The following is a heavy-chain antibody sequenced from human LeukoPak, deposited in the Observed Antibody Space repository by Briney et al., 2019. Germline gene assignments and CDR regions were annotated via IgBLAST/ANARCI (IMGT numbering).Heavy chain of an antibody. CDR1: GGTFSSYA. CDR3: ARGDMKTYSSGWYDY. D-gene: IGHD6-19*01. CDR2: MNPNSGNT. J-gene: IGHJ4*02. V-gene: IGHV1-8*02. Sequence: GASVKVSCKASGGTFSSYAISWVRQAPGQGLEWMGWMNPNSGNTGYAQKFQGRVTMTRNTSISTAYMELSSLRSEDTAVYYCARGDMKTYSSGWYDYWGQGTLVTVSS.